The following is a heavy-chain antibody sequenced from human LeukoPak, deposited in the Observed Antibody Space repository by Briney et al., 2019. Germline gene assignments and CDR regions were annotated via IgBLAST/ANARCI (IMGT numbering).Heavy chain of an antibody. J-gene: IGHJ3*02. CDR2: IFYNGNT. CDR1: GGSISIGGYY. V-gene: IGHV4-31*03. Sequence: PSQTLSLTCTVSGGSISIGGYYWSWIPQHPGKGVEWIGYIFYNGNTYYNPSLKSRLTISGDTSENQFSLKLSSVTAADTAVYYCVRNFDSYNAFDIWGQGTMVTVSS. CDR3: VRNFDSYNAFDI. D-gene: IGHD3-22*01.